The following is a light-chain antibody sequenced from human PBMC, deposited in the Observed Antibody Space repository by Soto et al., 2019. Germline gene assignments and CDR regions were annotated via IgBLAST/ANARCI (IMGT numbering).Light chain of an antibody. CDR1: QSVRSRC. J-gene: IGKJ4*01. CDR2: AAS. V-gene: IGKV3D-15*01. Sequence: NQSPGALSFSPGERATLSCSASQSVRSRCLPCSQQKSGQAPRLLIYAASRRATGIPARFSGSQSGTEFTLTISSLLSEDFAVYFCQQYNNWPLTFGGGTKVDIK. CDR3: QQYNNWPLT.